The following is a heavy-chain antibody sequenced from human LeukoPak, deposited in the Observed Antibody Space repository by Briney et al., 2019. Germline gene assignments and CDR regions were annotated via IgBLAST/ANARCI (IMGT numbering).Heavy chain of an antibody. CDR3: ARGPWSSSGWYRSYRENDY. V-gene: IGHV4-34*01. CDR2: INHSGST. CDR1: GGSFSGYY. J-gene: IGHJ4*02. Sequence: SESLSLTCAVYGGSFSGYYWSWIRQPPGKGLEWIGEINHSGSTNYNPSLKSRVTISVDTSKNQFSLKLSSVTAADTAVCYCARGPWSSSGWYRSYRENDYWGQGTLVTVSS. D-gene: IGHD6-19*01.